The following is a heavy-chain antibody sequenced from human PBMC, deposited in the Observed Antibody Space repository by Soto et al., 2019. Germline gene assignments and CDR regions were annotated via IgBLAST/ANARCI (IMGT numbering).Heavy chain of an antibody. Sequence: ASVKVSCKASGGTFSSYAISWVRQAPGQGLEWMGGIIPIFGTANYAQKFQGRVTITADESTSTAYMELSSLRSEDTAVYYCASLVGEFQKDYWGQGTLVTVSS. J-gene: IGHJ4*02. D-gene: IGHD3-10*01. V-gene: IGHV1-69*13. CDR1: GGTFSSYA. CDR2: IIPIFGTA. CDR3: ASLVGEFQKDY.